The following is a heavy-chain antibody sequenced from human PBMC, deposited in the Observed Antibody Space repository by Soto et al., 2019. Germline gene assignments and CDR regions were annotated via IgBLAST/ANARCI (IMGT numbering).Heavy chain of an antibody. CDR1: GGSISSYY. V-gene: IGHV4-59*01. J-gene: IGHJ5*02. CDR3: AREGLADNWFDP. CDR2: IYYSGST. Sequence: QVQLQESGPGLVKPSETLSLTCTVSGGSISSYYWSWIRQPPGKGLEWIGYIYYSGSTNYNPSLKSRGTISVDTSKNQFSLKLSSVTAADTAVYYCAREGLADNWFDPWGQGTLVTVSS.